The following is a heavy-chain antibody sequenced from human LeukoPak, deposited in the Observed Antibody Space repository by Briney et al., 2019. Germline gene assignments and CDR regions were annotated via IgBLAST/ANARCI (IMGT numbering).Heavy chain of an antibody. J-gene: IGHJ5*02. Sequence: ASVKVSCKASGYSFTTYPVHGLRQAPGQGLEWMGWIKTNNGNPTYAQGFTGRFVFSLDTSVSTAYLQINSLKAEDSAIYFCARGKGYTLFADGHYFDPWGQGTLVTVSS. CDR3: ARGKGYTLFADGHYFDP. CDR2: IKTNNGNP. CDR1: GYSFTTYP. D-gene: IGHD5-12*01. V-gene: IGHV7-4-1*02.